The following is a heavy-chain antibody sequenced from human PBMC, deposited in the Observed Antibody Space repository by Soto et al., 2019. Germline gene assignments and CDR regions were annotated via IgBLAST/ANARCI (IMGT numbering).Heavy chain of an antibody. Sequence: PGGSLRLSCAASGFTFSDHYMDWVRQAPGKGREWVGRTRNKANSYTTEYAASVKGRFTISRDDSKNSLYLQMNSLKTEDTAVYYCARAAGYYYYYGMDVWGQGTTVTVSS. CDR1: GFTFSDHY. J-gene: IGHJ6*02. CDR3: ARAAGYYYYYGMDV. V-gene: IGHV3-72*01. CDR2: TRNKANSYTT.